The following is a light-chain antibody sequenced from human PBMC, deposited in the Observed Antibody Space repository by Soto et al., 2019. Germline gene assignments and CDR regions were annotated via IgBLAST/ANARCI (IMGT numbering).Light chain of an antibody. J-gene: IGKJ2*01. CDR2: WAS. CDR1: RSVLYSSNNKNY. V-gene: IGKV4-1*01. CDR3: QQYYGTPPYT. Sequence: DIVMTQSPDSLAVSLGERSTINCKSSRSVLYSSNNKNYLAWYQQKRGQPPKLLIHWASTRGSGVPDRFSGSGSGTDFTLTISSLQAEDVAVYYCQQYYGTPPYTFGQGTKVEIK.